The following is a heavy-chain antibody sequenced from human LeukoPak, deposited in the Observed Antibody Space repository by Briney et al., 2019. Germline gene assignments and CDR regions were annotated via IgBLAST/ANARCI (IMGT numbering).Heavy chain of an antibody. D-gene: IGHD2-2*01. Sequence: GESLKISCKGSGYSFTSYWIGWVRQMPGKGLEWMGIIYPGDSDTRYSPSFQGQVTISADKSISTAYLQWSSLKASDTAMYYCPGQSGGGIVVVPAADFYGMDVWGQGTTVTVSS. CDR1: GYSFTSYW. CDR2: IYPGDSDT. V-gene: IGHV5-51*01. CDR3: PGQSGGGIVVVPAADFYGMDV. J-gene: IGHJ6*02.